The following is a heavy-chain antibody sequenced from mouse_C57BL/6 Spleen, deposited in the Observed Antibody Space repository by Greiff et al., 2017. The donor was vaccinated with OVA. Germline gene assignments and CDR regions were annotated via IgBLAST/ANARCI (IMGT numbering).Heavy chain of an antibody. V-gene: IGHV1-15*01. J-gene: IGHJ3*01. CDR1: GYTFTDYE. Sequence: QVQLKQSGAELVRPGASVTLSCKASGYTFTDYEMHWVKQTPVHGLEWIGAIDPETGGTAYNQKFKGKAILTADKSSSTAYMELRSLTSEDSAVYYCTRGEDSSGSFAYWGQGTLVTVSA. D-gene: IGHD3-2*02. CDR2: IDPETGGT. CDR3: TRGEDSSGSFAY.